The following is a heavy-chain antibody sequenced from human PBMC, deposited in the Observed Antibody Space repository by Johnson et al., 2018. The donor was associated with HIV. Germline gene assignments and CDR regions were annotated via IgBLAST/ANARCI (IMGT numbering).Heavy chain of an antibody. D-gene: IGHD1-1*01. Sequence: QMLLVESGGGVVQPGRSLRLSCAASGFTFSSYAMHWVRQAPGKGLEWVAVISYDGSNKYYAASVKGRFTITRDNSKNTLYLQMNSLRAEDTAVYYCARFPPGERDDAFDIWGQGTMVTVSS. CDR2: ISYDGSNK. CDR3: ARFPPGERDDAFDI. J-gene: IGHJ3*02. CDR1: GFTFSSYA. V-gene: IGHV3-30-3*01.